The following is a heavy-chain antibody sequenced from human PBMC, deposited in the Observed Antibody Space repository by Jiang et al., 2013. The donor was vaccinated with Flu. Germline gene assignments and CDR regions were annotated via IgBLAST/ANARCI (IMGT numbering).Heavy chain of an antibody. D-gene: IGHD3-10*01. CDR1: GGSFSGYY. J-gene: IGHJ5*02. Sequence: LLKPSETLSLTCAVYGGSFSGYYWSWIRQPPGKGLEWIGEINHSGSTNYNPSLKSRVTISVDTSKNQFSLKLSSVTAADTAVYYCARGSTMVRGPNYGRSNWFDPWGQGTLVTVSS. CDR3: ARGSTMVRGPNYGRSNWFDP. V-gene: IGHV4-34*01. CDR2: INHSGST.